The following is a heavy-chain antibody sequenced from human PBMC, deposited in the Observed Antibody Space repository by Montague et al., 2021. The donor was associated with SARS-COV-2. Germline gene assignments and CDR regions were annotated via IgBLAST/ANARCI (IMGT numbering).Heavy chain of an antibody. CDR2: VYYSGYT. D-gene: IGHD4-17*01. CDR1: GDSVSSSDHY. Sequence: SETLSLTCTVSGDSVSSSDHYWGWIRQPPGKGLEWLGIVYYSGYTYHNPSFKGRVTISIDASKNQFSLKLNSLTATDTAIYHCARRRLREDYFDFWGQGTLLTVSS. J-gene: IGHJ4*02. CDR3: ARRRLREDYFDF. V-gene: IGHV4-39*01.